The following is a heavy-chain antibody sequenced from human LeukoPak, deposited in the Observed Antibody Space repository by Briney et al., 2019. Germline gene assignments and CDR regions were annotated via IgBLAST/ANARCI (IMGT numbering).Heavy chain of an antibody. CDR2: INPNSGGT. J-gene: IGHJ4*02. CDR3: ATLYDILTGANFDY. Sequence: GASVKVSCKASGYTFTGYYMHWVRQAPGQGLEWMGWINPNSGGTNYAQKFQGRVTMTRDTSISTAYMELSRLRSDDTAVYYCATLYDILTGANFDYWGQGTLVTVSS. V-gene: IGHV1-2*02. D-gene: IGHD3-9*01. CDR1: GYTFTGYY.